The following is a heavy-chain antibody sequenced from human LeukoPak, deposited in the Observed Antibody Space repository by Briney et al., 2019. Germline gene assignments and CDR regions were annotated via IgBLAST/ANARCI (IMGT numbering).Heavy chain of an antibody. CDR3: ARRPGLNDAFDI. D-gene: IGHD3-10*01. CDR2: ISTSGST. CDR1: DNSISTYY. V-gene: IGHV4-4*07. Sequence: SETLSLTCTVSDNSISTYYWNWIRQAAGKGLEWIGRISTSGSTNYNPSLKSRLTMSAVTSKNQFSLKLSSVTAADTAVYYCARRPGLNDAFDIWGQGTMVTVSS. J-gene: IGHJ3*02.